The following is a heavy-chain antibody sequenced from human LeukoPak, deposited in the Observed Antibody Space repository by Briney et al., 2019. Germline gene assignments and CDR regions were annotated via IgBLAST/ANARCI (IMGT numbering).Heavy chain of an antibody. CDR2: ISSSSSYI. J-gene: IGHJ4*02. Sequence: GGSLRLSCAASGFTFSSYSMNWVRQAPGKGLEWVSSISSSSSYIYYADSVKGRFTISRDNAKNSLYLQMNSLRAEDTAVYYCARAWDYGDHNPQQDYWGQGTLVTVSS. CDR3: ARAWDYGDHNPQQDY. D-gene: IGHD4-17*01. CDR1: GFTFSSYS. V-gene: IGHV3-21*04.